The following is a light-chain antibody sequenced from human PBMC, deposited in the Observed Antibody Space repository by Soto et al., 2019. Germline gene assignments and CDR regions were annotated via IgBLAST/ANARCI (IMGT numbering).Light chain of an antibody. CDR3: QQYFTSPFT. CDR2: GAS. V-gene: IGKV3-20*01. J-gene: IGKJ3*01. Sequence: EIVLTQSPGTLSLSPGERASLSCRADQSVNSVYLAWYQHKPGQAPRLLIYGASDSATGIPDRFSGSGSGTDFTLTISRLEPEDFAVYYCQQYFTSPFTFGPGTKVYI. CDR1: QSVNSVY.